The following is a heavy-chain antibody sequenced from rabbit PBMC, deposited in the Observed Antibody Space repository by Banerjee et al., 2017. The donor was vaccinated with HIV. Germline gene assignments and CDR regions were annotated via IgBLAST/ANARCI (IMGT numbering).Heavy chain of an antibody. J-gene: IGHJ4*01. CDR3: ARERFSGYGYDDL. V-gene: IGHV1S45*01. D-gene: IGHD6-1*01. CDR1: GIDFSLYYT. Sequence: QLQLKESGVGLVQPGGSLKLSCKASGIDFSLYYTSWVRQAPGKGLEWIGCFDKGRGSTYYASWAKGRFTITKTSSTTVTLQMTSLTAADTATYFCARERFSGYGYDDLWGPGTLVTVS. CDR2: FDKGRGST.